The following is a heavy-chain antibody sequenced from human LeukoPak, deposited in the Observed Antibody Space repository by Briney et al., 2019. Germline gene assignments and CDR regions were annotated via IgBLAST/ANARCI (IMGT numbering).Heavy chain of an antibody. CDR2: IQYDGNNK. CDR1: GFTFNNYG. V-gene: IGHV3-30*02. Sequence: GGSLRLSCAASGFTFNNYGMPWVRQAPGKGLQWVAFIQYDGNNKYYADSVRGRFTVSRDSSKNTLYLQMNSLRGEDTAVYYCAKGSSGLLDYWGQGTLVTVSS. CDR3: AKGSSGLLDY. D-gene: IGHD6-19*01. J-gene: IGHJ4*02.